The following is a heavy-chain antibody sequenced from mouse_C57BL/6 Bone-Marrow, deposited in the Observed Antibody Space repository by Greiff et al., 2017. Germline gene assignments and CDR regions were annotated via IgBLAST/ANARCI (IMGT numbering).Heavy chain of an antibody. CDR1: GFTFSSYT. CDR3: ASQAWCAY. Sequence: EVQLVESGGGLVKPGGSLKLSCAASGFTFSSYTMSWVRQTPEQRLEWVATISGGGGNTYYPDSVKGRFTISRDNAKNTLYLQMRSLGSEDTAFYYCASQAWCAYWGQGTLVTVSA. J-gene: IGHJ3*01. V-gene: IGHV5-9*01. CDR2: ISGGGGNT.